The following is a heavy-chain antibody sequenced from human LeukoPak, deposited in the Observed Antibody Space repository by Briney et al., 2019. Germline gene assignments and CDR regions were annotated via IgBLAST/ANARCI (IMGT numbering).Heavy chain of an antibody. CDR3: ATAPWYYDSSGYPLDY. D-gene: IGHD3-22*01. CDR1: GYTLTELS. J-gene: IGHJ4*02. V-gene: IGHV1-24*01. CDR2: FDPEDGET. Sequence: GASVKVSCKVSGYTLTELSMHWVRQAPGKGLEWMGGFDPEDGETIYAQKFQGRVTMTEDTSTDTAYMELSSLRSEDTAVYYCATAPWYYDSSGYPLDYWGQGTLVTVSS.